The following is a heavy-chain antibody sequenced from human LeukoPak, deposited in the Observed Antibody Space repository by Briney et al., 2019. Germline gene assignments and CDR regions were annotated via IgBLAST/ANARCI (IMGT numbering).Heavy chain of an antibody. CDR1: GGSISSGGYY. CDR2: IYYTGST. V-gene: IGHV4-31*03. J-gene: IGHJ3*02. CDR3: ARVPSVIDAFDI. D-gene: IGHD2-21*01. Sequence: SETLSLTCTVSGGSISSGGYYWSWIRQHPGKGLEWIAYIYYTGSTYYNPSLKRRLTISVDRSKNQFSLRLSSMTAADTAVYYCARVPSVIDAFDIWGQGTMVTVSS.